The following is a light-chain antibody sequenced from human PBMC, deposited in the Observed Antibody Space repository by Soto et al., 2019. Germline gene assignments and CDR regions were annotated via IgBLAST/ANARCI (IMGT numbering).Light chain of an antibody. V-gene: IGKV1-39*01. CDR2: AAS. CDR3: QQSYATPRK. CDR1: QSISNY. Sequence: DIQMTQSPSSLSASVGDRVTITFLASQSISNYLNWYQQKPGKAPKLLIYAASSLQSGVPSRFSGSGSGTDFTLNISSLQPEDFATYYCQQSYATPRKFGQGTKVDIK. J-gene: IGKJ1*01.